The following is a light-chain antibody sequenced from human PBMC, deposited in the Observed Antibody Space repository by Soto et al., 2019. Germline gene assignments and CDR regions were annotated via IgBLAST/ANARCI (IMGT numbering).Light chain of an antibody. J-gene: IGKJ1*01. Sequence: DIVMTQCPDSLAVSLGERATINCKSSQSVLYSSNKKNYLAWYQQKSGQSPKVLIYWASTRESGVPDRFSGSGSGTDFTLTISSLQAEDAAVYYCQQSYSTPRTFGQGTKVEIK. CDR3: QQSYSTPRT. V-gene: IGKV4-1*01. CDR2: WAS. CDR1: QSVLYSSNKKNY.